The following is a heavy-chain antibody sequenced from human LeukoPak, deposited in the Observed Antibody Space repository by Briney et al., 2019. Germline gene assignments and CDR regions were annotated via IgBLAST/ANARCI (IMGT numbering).Heavy chain of an antibody. Sequence: GGSLRLSCAASGFTVSTNYMNWVRKAPGKGLEWVSILYSGSSTYYADSVKGRFTISRDDSKNTLYLQMNSLRAEDTAVYYCARVGDHFHWYLDLWGRGTHVTVSS. J-gene: IGHJ2*01. V-gene: IGHV3-53*01. CDR2: LYSGSST. D-gene: IGHD3-3*02. CDR1: GFTVSTNY. CDR3: ARVGDHFHWYLDL.